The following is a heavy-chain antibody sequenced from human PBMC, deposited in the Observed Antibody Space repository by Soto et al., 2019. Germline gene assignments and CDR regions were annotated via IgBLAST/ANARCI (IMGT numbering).Heavy chain of an antibody. CDR1: GGSISTSNW. D-gene: IGHD6-13*01. V-gene: IGHV4-4*02. CDR3: ARARATIAAAATVDC. Sequence: QVQLQESGPGLVKPSGTLSLTCAVSGGSISTSNWWSWVRQPPGKGLEWIGEVYRTGSTNYNPSLDSRLTISVAKSKTQSSLRLTSVTAADTAVYYCARARATIAAAATVDCWGQGTRVTVSS. J-gene: IGHJ4*02. CDR2: VYRTGST.